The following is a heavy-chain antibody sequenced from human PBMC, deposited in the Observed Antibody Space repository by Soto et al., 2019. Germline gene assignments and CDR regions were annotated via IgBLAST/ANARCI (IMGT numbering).Heavy chain of an antibody. V-gene: IGHV3-66*01. D-gene: IGHD4-17*01. CDR1: GFTVSSNY. CDR2: IYSGGGT. Sequence: GGSLRLSCAASGFTVSSNYMSWVRQAPGKGLEWISVIYSGGGTYYADSVKGRFTISRENSKNTLYLQMNRLRVEDTAVYYCAREESSVTPKVGHYFDYWGRGTLVTAPQ. CDR3: AREESSVTPKVGHYFDY. J-gene: IGHJ4*02.